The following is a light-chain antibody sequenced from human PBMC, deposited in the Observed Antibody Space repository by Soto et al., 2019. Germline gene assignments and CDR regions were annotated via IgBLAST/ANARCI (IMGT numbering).Light chain of an antibody. Sequence: EIVLTQSPGTLSLSPGERATLSCRASQSVSSDSLAWYQHKLGQAPRLLIYGASTRATGIPDRFSGGGSGTDFTLTISRLEPEDFAVYYCQQYGSSWTFGQGTKVDIK. V-gene: IGKV3-20*01. CDR3: QQYGSSWT. CDR2: GAS. CDR1: QSVSSDS. J-gene: IGKJ1*01.